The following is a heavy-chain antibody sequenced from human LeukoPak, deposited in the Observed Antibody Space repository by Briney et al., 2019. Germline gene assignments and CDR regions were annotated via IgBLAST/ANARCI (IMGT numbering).Heavy chain of an antibody. D-gene: IGHD3-10*01. CDR3: ARVVPPTDYGSGSYFWDPYYFDY. CDR2: ISGSGGST. J-gene: IGHJ4*02. V-gene: IGHV3-23*01. CDR1: GFTFSSYG. Sequence: PGGSLRLSCAASGFTFSSYGMSWVRQAPGKGLEWVSAISGSGGSTYYADSVEGRFTISRDNSKNTLYLQMNSLRAEDTAVYYCARVVPPTDYGSGSYFWDPYYFDYWGQGTLVTVSS.